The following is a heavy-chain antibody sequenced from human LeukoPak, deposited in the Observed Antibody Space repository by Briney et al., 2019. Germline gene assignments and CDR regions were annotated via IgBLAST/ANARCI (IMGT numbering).Heavy chain of an antibody. D-gene: IGHD5-24*01. Sequence: SQTLSLTCTVSGGSISSLSYYWSWIRQPAGKGLEWIGRIYNSGSTNYNPSLKSRVTTSVDTSKNQFSLKLSSVTAADTAVYYCARDGYNENEYYFDYWGQGTLVTVSS. J-gene: IGHJ4*02. CDR2: IYNSGST. V-gene: IGHV4-61*02. CDR1: GGSISSLSYY. CDR3: ARDGYNENEYYFDY.